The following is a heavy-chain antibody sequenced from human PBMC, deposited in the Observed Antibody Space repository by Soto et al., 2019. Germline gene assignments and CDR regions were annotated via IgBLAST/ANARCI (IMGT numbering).Heavy chain of an antibody. D-gene: IGHD2-2*01. Sequence: SETLSLTCAVYGGSFSGYYWTWIRQSPEKGLEWIGEVNHSGTTYYNPSLKTRVTISVHTPKNQFSLKMSSVTAADTAVYYCARGIGYCSSINCYSSRRLRFDHWGQGTPVTVSS. CDR2: VNHSGTT. CDR1: GGSFSGYY. J-gene: IGHJ4*02. V-gene: IGHV4-34*01. CDR3: ARGIGYCSSINCYSSRRLRFDH.